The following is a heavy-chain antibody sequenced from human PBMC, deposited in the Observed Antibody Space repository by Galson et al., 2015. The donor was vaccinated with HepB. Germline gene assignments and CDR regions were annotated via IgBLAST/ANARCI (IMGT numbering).Heavy chain of an antibody. D-gene: IGHD3-10*01. Sequence: SVKVSCKASGGTFSSYAISWVRQAPGQGLEWMGGTIPTFGTANYAQKFQGRVTITADESTSTAYMELSSLRSEDTAVYYCARAGRGVTRARYYFDYWGQGTLVTVSS. CDR1: GGTFSSYA. CDR3: ARAGRGVTRARYYFDY. J-gene: IGHJ4*02. CDR2: TIPTFGTA. V-gene: IGHV1-69*13.